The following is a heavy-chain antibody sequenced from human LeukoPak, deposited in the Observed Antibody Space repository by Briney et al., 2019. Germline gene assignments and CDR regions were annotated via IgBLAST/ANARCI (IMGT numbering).Heavy chain of an antibody. J-gene: IGHJ4*02. V-gene: IGHV3-74*01. CDR3: STDYGDSFDY. D-gene: IGHD4-17*01. Sequence: GGPLRLSCAASGFTFSSYWMHWVRQAPGKGLVWVSRINSHGSSTSYADSVKGRFTISRDNAKNTLYLQMNSLRAEDTAVYYCSTDYGDSFDYWGQGTLVTVSS. CDR2: INSHGSST. CDR1: GFTFSSYW.